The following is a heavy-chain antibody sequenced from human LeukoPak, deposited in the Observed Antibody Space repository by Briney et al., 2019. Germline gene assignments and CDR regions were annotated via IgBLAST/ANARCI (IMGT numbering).Heavy chain of an antibody. CDR3: AGYPHTHYTDCTNGVCPYNWFDP. V-gene: IGHV1-18*01. CDR2: ISAYNGNT. D-gene: IGHD2-8*01. CDR1: GYTFTSYG. Sequence: ASVKVSCKASGYTFTSYGISWVRQAPGQGLEWMGWISAYNGNTNYAQKLQGRVTMTTDTSTSTAYMELRSLRSDDTAVYYCAGYPHTHYTDCTNGVCPYNWFDPWGQGTLVTVSS. J-gene: IGHJ5*02.